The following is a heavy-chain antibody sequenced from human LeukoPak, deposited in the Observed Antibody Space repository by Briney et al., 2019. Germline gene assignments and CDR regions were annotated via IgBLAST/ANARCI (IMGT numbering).Heavy chain of an antibody. CDR3: AKDPDYDFWSGYYTSYFDY. CDR1: GFTFSSYA. J-gene: IGHJ4*02. Sequence: GGSLRPPCAASGFTFSSYAMSWVRQAPGKGLEWVSAISGSGGSTYYADSVKGRFTISRDNSKNTLYLQMNSLRAEDTAVYYCAKDPDYDFWSGYYTSYFDYWGQGTLVTVSS. V-gene: IGHV3-23*01. D-gene: IGHD3-3*01. CDR2: ISGSGGST.